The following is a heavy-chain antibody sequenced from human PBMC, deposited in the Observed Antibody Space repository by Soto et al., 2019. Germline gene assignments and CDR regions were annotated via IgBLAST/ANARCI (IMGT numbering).Heavy chain of an antibody. CDR3: ASQSYDLKAFDI. D-gene: IGHD3-3*01. CDR1: GFTVSSNY. V-gene: IGHV3-66*02. CDR2: IYSGGST. Sequence: GGSLRLSCAASGFTVSSNYMSWVRQAPGKGLEWVSVIYSGGSTYYADSVKGRFTISRDNSKNTLYLQMNSLRAEDTAGFYCASQSYDLKAFDIWGQGTMVTVSS. J-gene: IGHJ3*02.